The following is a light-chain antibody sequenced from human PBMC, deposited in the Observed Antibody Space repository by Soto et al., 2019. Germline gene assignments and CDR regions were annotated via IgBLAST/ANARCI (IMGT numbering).Light chain of an antibody. CDR2: DGS. J-gene: IGKJ4*01. Sequence: EIVLTQSPATLSLSPGERATLSCRASQSISSYLAWYQPKPRQAPRLLIYDGSNRATGIPARFSGSGSETEFTLAISSLEPEDFAYYYRQQRRSWPLTFGGGTQGEIK. CDR3: QQRRSWPLT. V-gene: IGKV3-11*01. CDR1: QSISSY.